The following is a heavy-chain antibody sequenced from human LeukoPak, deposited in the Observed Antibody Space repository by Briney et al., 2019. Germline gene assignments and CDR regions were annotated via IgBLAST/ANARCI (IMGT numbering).Heavy chain of an antibody. CDR2: ISSGSSSI. CDR3: ARSYRGYTYGLDY. J-gene: IGHJ4*02. Sequence: GGSLRLSCAASGFTFSSYWMSWVRQAPGKGLEWVSYISSGSSSIYYADSVKGRFTISRDNAKNSLYLQMNSLRAEDTTVYYCARSYRGYTYGLDYWGQGTLVTVSS. V-gene: IGHV3-48*01. CDR1: GFTFSSYW. D-gene: IGHD5-18*01.